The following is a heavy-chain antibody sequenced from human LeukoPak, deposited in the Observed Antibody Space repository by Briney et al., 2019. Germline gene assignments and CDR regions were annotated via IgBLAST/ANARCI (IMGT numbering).Heavy chain of an antibody. V-gene: IGHV3-23*01. D-gene: IGHD3-22*01. Sequence: GGSLRLSCAASRFTFSNYAMTWLRQAPGKGLEWVSAISGSGGSTYYADSVKGRFTISRDNSKNTLYLQMNSLRAEDTAVYYCAKLPPYYYDSSGYFDYWGQGTLVTVSS. J-gene: IGHJ4*02. CDR2: ISGSGGST. CDR3: AKLPPYYYDSSGYFDY. CDR1: RFTFSNYA.